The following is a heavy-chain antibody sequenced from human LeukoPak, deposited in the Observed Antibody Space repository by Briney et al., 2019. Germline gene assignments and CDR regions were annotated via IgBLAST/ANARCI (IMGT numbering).Heavy chain of an antibody. J-gene: IGHJ3*02. Sequence: GGSLRLSCAASGFTFSSYWMSWVRQAPGKGLEWVANIKQDGSEKYYVDSVKGRFTISRDNAKNSLYLQMNSLRAEDTAVYYCAKDPVGYCSSTSCYHAFDIWGQGTMVTVSS. CDR2: IKQDGSEK. V-gene: IGHV3-7*03. D-gene: IGHD2-2*01. CDR1: GFTFSSYW. CDR3: AKDPVGYCSSTSCYHAFDI.